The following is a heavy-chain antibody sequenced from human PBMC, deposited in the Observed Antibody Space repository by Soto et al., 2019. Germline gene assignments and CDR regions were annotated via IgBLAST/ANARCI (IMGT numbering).Heavy chain of an antibody. CDR3: ARDRVVYAPVAYYYGMDV. CDR1: GGSISSYY. J-gene: IGHJ6*02. CDR2: IYYSGST. V-gene: IGHV4-59*01. Sequence: ASETLSLTCTVSGGSISSYYWSWIRQPPGKGLEWIGYIYYSGSTNYNPSLKSRVTISVDTSKNQFSLKLSSVTAADTAVYYCARDRVVYAPVAYYYGMDVWGQGTTVTVSS. D-gene: IGHD2-8*02.